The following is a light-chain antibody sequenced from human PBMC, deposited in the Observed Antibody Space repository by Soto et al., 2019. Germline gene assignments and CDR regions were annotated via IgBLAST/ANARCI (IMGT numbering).Light chain of an antibody. CDR3: QSYDISLSGYWV. J-gene: IGLJ3*02. CDR1: SSNIGAGYD. V-gene: IGLV1-40*01. CDR2: AND. Sequence: QSVLTQPPSVSGAPGQRVTISCTGSSSNIGAGYDVNWYQQLPGTAPKLLIYANDNRPSGVPDRFSGSKSATSASLAITGLQAEDEADYYCQSYDISLSGYWVFGGGTKLTVL.